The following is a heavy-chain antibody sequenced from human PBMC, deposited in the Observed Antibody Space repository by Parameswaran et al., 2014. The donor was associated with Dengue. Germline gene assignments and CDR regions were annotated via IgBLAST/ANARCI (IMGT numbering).Heavy chain of an antibody. CDR1: ISV. J-gene: IGHJ6*02. CDR2: ISAYNGNT. CDR3: ARPGIAVAEQRGRYYYYGMDV. Sequence: ISVARLVRQAPGQGLEWMGWISAYNGNTNYAQKLQGRVTMTTDTSTSTAYMELRSLRSDDTAVYYCARPGIAVAEQRGRYYYYGMDVWGQGTTVTVSS. V-gene: IGHV1-18*01. D-gene: IGHD6-19*01.